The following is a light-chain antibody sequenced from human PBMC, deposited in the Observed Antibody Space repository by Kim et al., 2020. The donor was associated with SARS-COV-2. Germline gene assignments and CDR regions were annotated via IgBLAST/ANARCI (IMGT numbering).Light chain of an antibody. J-gene: IGLJ2*01. V-gene: IGLV3-1*01. Sequence: SYELTQPPSVSVSPGQTASISCSGDKLGDKYACWYQQKSGQSPVLVIYHDTKRPSGIPERFSGSNSGNTATLTISGTQAMDEADYYSQAWDSNTAVFGGG. CDR1: KLGDKY. CDR2: HDT. CDR3: QAWDSNTAV.